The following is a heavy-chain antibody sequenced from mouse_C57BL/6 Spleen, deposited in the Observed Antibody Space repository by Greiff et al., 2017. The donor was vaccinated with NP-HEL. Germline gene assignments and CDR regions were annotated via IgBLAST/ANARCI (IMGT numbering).Heavy chain of an antibody. Sequence: EVQRVESGGGLVKPGGSLKLSCAASGFTFSDYGMHWVRQAPEKGLEWVAYISSGSSTIYYADTVKGRFTISRDNAKNTLFLQMTSLRSEDTAMYYCASPTGTSWFAYWGQGTLVTVSA. CDR1: GFTFSDYG. V-gene: IGHV5-17*01. J-gene: IGHJ3*01. D-gene: IGHD4-1*02. CDR2: ISSGSSTI. CDR3: ASPTGTSWFAY.